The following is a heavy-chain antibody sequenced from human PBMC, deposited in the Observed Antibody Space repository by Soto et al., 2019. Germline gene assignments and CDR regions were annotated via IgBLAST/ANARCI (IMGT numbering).Heavy chain of an antibody. Sequence: EVQLLESGGDLVQPGGSLRLSCAASGFTFSSFALSWVRQAPGKGLEWVSAISGSGDGTDYADSVKGRFTISRDNSKNTLYLRMNSLRAEDTAVYYCAGPGYSSQDYWGQGALVTVSS. CDR1: GFTFSSFA. CDR3: AGPGYSSQDY. V-gene: IGHV3-23*01. CDR2: ISGSGDGT. D-gene: IGHD5-18*01. J-gene: IGHJ4*02.